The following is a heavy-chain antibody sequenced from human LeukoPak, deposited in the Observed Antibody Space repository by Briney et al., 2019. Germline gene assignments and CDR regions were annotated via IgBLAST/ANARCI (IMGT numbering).Heavy chain of an antibody. CDR3: ARDPASWCSSTSCF. J-gene: IGHJ4*02. Sequence: GGSLRLSCAASGFTFSDYYMSWIRQAPGKGLEWVSYISSSGSTIYYADSVKGRFTISRDNSKNTLYLQMNSLRAEDTAVYYCARDPASWCSSTSCFWGQGTLVTVSS. V-gene: IGHV3-11*04. CDR2: ISSSGSTI. D-gene: IGHD2-2*01. CDR1: GFTFSDYY.